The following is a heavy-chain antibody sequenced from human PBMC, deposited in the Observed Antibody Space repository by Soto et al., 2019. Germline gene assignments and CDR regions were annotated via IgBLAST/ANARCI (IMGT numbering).Heavy chain of an antibody. CDR1: GGSISSSSYY. J-gene: IGHJ4*02. CDR3: ARLGTVTPFDY. Sequence: PSETLSLTCTVSGGSISSSSYYWGWIRQPPGKGLEWIGSIYYSGSTYYNPSLKSRVTISVDTSKNQFSLKLSSVTAADTAVYYCARLGTVTPFDYWGQGTLVTVSS. V-gene: IGHV4-39*01. D-gene: IGHD4-17*01. CDR2: IYYSGST.